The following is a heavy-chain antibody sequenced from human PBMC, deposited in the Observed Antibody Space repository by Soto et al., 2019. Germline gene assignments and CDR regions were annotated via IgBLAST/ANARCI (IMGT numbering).Heavy chain of an antibody. Sequence: EVQLLESGGGLVQPGGSLRLSCAASGFTFGTYDMKWLRQAPGRGLECVSFISGSGRTTYYADSVKGRFTVSRDNSKNTMYLQMNSLRDEDTALYYCAKFRGPSYSYYYMDVWGKGTTVTVSS. CDR2: ISGSGRTT. J-gene: IGHJ6*03. CDR1: GFTFGTYD. D-gene: IGHD3-16*01. CDR3: AKFRGPSYSYYYMDV. V-gene: IGHV3-23*01.